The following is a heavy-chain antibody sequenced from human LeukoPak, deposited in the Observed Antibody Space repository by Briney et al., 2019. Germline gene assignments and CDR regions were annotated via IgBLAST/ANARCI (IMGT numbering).Heavy chain of an antibody. CDR2: IYSSGST. V-gene: IGHV4-39*02. J-gene: IGHJ4*02. D-gene: IGHD7-27*01. Sequence: SETLSLTCTVSGASVSGSPYYWGWIRQPPGKGLEWIGSIYSSGSTYYNASLQSRVTISIETSKNQISLRLNSVTAADTAVYFCARGFRGDNFDYWGQGTLVTVSS. CDR1: GASVSGSPYY. CDR3: ARGFRGDNFDY.